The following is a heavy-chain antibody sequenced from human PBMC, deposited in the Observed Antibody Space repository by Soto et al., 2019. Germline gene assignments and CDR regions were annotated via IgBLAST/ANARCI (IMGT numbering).Heavy chain of an antibody. CDR2: ISSSTSYI. CDR1: GFAFSSYS. Sequence: AGSLRLSCAASGFAFSSYSMNWVRQPPGKGLEWVSSISSSTSYINYADSVKGRFTISRDNAKNSLYLQMNSLRADDTAVYYCARDWSVLIASRQGYKDVWGKGTTVTVSS. D-gene: IGHD6-6*01. V-gene: IGHV3-21*01. CDR3: ARDWSVLIASRQGYKDV. J-gene: IGHJ6*03.